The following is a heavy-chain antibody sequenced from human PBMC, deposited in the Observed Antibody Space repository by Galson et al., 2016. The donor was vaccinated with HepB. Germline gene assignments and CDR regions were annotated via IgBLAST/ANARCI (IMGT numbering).Heavy chain of an antibody. CDR3: AKGLQYYSYALDV. J-gene: IGHJ6*02. Sequence: SLRLSCAASGFSFSDYGMSWARQAPGKGLEWVSTISGGDYSTYYADSVKGRFTISRDNSKNTLDLQMNSLRAEDTAIYYCAKGLQYYSYALDVWGQGTTVTVSS. CDR1: GFSFSDYG. V-gene: IGHV3-23*01. CDR2: ISGGDYST.